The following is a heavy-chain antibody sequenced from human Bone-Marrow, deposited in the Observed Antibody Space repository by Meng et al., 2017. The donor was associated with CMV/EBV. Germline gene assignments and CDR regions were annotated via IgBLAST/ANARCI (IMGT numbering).Heavy chain of an antibody. J-gene: IGHJ3*02. CDR3: ARFGYCSGGSCYKGQGLLQGVAFDI. CDR1: GFTFSSYS. CDR2: ISSSSSYI. Sequence: GESLKISCAASGFTFSSYSMNWVRQAPGKGLEWVSSISSSSSYIYDADSVKGRFTISRDNAKNSLYLQMNSLRAEDTGVYYCARFGYCSGGSCYKGQGLLQGVAFDIWGQGTMVTVS. V-gene: IGHV3-21*01. D-gene: IGHD2-15*01.